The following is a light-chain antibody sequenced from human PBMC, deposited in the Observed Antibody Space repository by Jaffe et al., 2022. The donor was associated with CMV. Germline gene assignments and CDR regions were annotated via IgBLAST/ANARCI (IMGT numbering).Light chain of an antibody. CDR3: QQYESVPYT. Sequence: DIQMTQSPSSLSASVGDRVAITCQASQDIGNYLNWFQQKPGEAPKLLIYDASSLETGVTSRFSGSRSGTAFTLTVSSLQAEDIATYYCQQYESVPYTFGQGTKLDIK. V-gene: IGKV1-33*01. J-gene: IGKJ2*01. CDR2: DAS. CDR1: QDIGNY.